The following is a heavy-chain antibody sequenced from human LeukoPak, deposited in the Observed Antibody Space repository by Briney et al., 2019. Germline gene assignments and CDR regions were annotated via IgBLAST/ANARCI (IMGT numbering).Heavy chain of an antibody. D-gene: IGHD6-19*01. Sequence: ASVKVSCKASGYTFISYGISWVRQAPGQGLEWMGWISAYNDNTNYAQNLQGRVTMTTETSTSTAYMELRSLRSDDTAVYYCARVRRSGWFRIDYWGQGTLVTVSS. J-gene: IGHJ4*02. V-gene: IGHV1-18*01. CDR2: ISAYNDNT. CDR3: ARVRRSGWFRIDY. CDR1: GYTFISYG.